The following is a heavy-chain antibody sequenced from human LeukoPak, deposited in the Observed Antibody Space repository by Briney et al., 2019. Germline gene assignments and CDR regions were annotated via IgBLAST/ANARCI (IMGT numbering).Heavy chain of an antibody. CDR2: IYPGDSDT. D-gene: IGHD6-19*01. V-gene: IGHV5-51*01. J-gene: IGHJ4*02. CDR1: GYSFTSYW. CDR3: ARPGAVAGHFDY. Sequence: GESLKISFKGSGYSFTSYWNGWVRQMPGKGLEVMGIIYPGDSDTRYSPSFQGQVNISGDNAISTAYLQWSRLKAPDTAMYYCARPGAVAGHFDYWGQGTLVTVSS.